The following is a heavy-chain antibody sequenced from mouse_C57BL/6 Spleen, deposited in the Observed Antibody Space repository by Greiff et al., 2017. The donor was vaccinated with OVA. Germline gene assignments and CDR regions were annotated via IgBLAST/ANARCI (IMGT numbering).Heavy chain of an antibody. CDR1: GYTFTSYG. V-gene: IGHV1-81*01. CDR2: IYPRSGNT. D-gene: IGHD1-1*01. J-gene: IGHJ2*01. CDR3: ARSGATVVATDY. Sequence: QVQLQQSGAELARPGASVKLSCKASGYTFTSYGISWVKQRTGQGLEWIGEIYPRSGNTYYNEKFKGKATLTADKSSSTAYMELRSLTSEDSAVYFCARSGATVVATDYWGQGTTLTVSS.